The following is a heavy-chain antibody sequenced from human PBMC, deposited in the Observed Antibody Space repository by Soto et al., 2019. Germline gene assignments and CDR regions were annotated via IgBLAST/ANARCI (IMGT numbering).Heavy chain of an antibody. CDR2: IIPISGTA. J-gene: IGHJ6*01. D-gene: IGHD2-2*01. Sequence: QVQLVQSGAEVKQPGSSVKVSCKASGGTFSSYAISWVRQAPGQGLEWMGGIIPISGTANYAQKFQGRVTITADESTSTAYMELSSLRSEDTAVYYCARSQGSSTSLEIYYYYYYGMDVWGKGPRSPSPQ. CDR3: ARSQGSSTSLEIYYYYYYGMDV. CDR1: GGTFSSYA. V-gene: IGHV1-69*01.